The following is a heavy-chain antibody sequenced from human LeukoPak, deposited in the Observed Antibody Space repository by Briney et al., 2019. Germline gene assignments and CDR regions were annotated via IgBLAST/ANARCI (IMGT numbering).Heavy chain of an antibody. CDR1: GYTFTSYG. J-gene: IGHJ4*02. Sequence: ASVKVSCKTSGYTFTSYGIIWVRQAPGQGLEWTGWVSPYNGNTNYAQRLLGRVTMTTDTSTRTAYMELRSLRSDDTAVYFCAREITTGNFDYWGQGTLVTVSS. D-gene: IGHD4-11*01. CDR3: AREITTGNFDY. CDR2: VSPYNGNT. V-gene: IGHV1-18*01.